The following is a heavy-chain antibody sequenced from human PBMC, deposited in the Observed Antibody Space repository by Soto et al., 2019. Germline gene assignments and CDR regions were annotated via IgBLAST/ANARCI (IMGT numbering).Heavy chain of an antibody. CDR2: IIPMFGTA. CDR1: GDTFHSHA. J-gene: IGHJ3*02. V-gene: IGHV1-69*06. Sequence: QVQLVQSGAEVKKPGSSVKVSCKVSGDTFHSHAITWVRQAPGQGLEWMGQIIPMFGTANYAQKFQDRVTVTADTFTSTGYMELRSLGSEDTAVYYCAKSKGVGLLVDAFDIWGQGTMVTVSS. D-gene: IGHD2-15*01. CDR3: AKSKGVGLLVDAFDI.